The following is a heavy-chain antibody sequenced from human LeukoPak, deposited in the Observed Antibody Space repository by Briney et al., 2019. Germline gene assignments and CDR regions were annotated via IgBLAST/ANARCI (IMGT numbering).Heavy chain of an antibody. Sequence: PSETLSPTSTVSGGSISSYYWSWIRQPPGKGLEWIGYIYYSGSTNYNPSLKSRVTISVDTSKNQFSLKLSSVTAADTAVYYCARQGLRFSLSGFWFDPWGQGTLVTVSS. D-gene: IGHD3-3*01. CDR3: ARQGLRFSLSGFWFDP. J-gene: IGHJ5*02. CDR1: GGSISSYY. V-gene: IGHV4-59*08. CDR2: IYYSGST.